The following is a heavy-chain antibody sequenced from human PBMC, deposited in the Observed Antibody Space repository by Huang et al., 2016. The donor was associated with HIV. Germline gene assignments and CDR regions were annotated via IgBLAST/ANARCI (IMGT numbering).Heavy chain of an antibody. Sequence: LVESGGGLVQPGGSLRLSCGGSTVTFTAYWWTWVGQPPGQGLEWVASIRQDGSEKFYLDAVKGRFNISRDNGKKVLFLDMTSLQVDDTATYFCVTKASAMDVWGQGTTVIVSS. V-gene: IGHV3-7*01. CDR3: VTKASAMDV. J-gene: IGHJ6*02. CDR2: IRQDGSEK. CDR1: TVTFTAYW. D-gene: IGHD2-8*01.